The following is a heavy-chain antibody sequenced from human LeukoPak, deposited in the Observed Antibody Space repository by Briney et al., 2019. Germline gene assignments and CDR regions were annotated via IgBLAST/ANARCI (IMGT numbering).Heavy chain of an antibody. Sequence: SETLSLTCTVSGGSISSYYWSWIRQPAGKGLEWIGRIYTSGSTNYNPSLKSRVTMSVDTSKNQFSLKLSSVTAADTAVYYCARDGYQPPQYYDWFDPWGQGTLVTVSS. D-gene: IGHD2-2*01. CDR1: GGSISSYY. CDR2: IYTSGST. CDR3: ARDGYQPPQYYDWFDP. V-gene: IGHV4-4*07. J-gene: IGHJ5*02.